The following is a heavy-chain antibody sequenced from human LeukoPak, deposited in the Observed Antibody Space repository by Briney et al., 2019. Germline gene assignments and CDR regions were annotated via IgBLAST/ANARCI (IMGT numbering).Heavy chain of an antibody. D-gene: IGHD1-1*01. CDR1: GFTFSSYW. Sequence: GGSLRLSCAASGFTFSSYWMSWVRQAPGKGLEWVANIKQDGSEKYYVDSVKGRFTISRDNAKNSPYLQMNSLRAEDTAVYYCVRNNWNDGGAFDIWGQGTMVTVSS. CDR3: VRNNWNDGGAFDI. CDR2: IKQDGSEK. V-gene: IGHV3-7*01. J-gene: IGHJ3*02.